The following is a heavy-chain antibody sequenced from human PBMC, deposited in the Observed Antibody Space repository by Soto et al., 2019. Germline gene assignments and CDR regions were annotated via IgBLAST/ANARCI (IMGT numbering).Heavy chain of an antibody. CDR3: AHRVLRTVFGLVTTTAIYFDF. CDR1: GFSLTTSGVG. J-gene: IGHJ4*02. V-gene: IGHV2-5*02. Sequence: QITLNESGPTVVRPTETLTLTCRFSGFSLTTSGVGVGWIRQSPGKAPEWLALIYWDDDKRYSASLKSRLTITKDTSKNQVVLTVSDLDPTEKATYYCAHRVLRTVFGLVTTTAIYFDFWGQGTPVAVSS. CDR2: IYWDDDK. D-gene: IGHD3-3*01.